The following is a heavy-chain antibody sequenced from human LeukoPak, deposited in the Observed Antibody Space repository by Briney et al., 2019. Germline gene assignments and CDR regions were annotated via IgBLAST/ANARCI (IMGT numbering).Heavy chain of an antibody. CDR3: ARESGAFSPFGF. D-gene: IGHD1-26*01. J-gene: IGHJ4*02. CDR1: GGSFSGHY. V-gene: IGHV4-34*01. Sequence: SETLSLTCAVYGGSFSGHYWSWIRQPPGKGLEWIGEINHRGSTNCNPSLKSRVSMSIDKSKNQLSLKLTSVTAADTAMYYCARESGAFSPFGFWGQGTLVTVSS. CDR2: INHRGST.